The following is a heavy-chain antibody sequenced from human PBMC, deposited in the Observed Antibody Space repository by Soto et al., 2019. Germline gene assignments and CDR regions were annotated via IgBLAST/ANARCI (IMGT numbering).Heavy chain of an antibody. J-gene: IGHJ4*02. CDR3: ARGSSGYIRSSYYFDY. D-gene: IGHD6-6*01. V-gene: IGHV3-23*01. CDR2: ISGIGGST. Sequence: PGGSLRLSCAASGFTFTDYSFSWVRQAPWKGLEWVATISGIGGSTYLADSVKGRLSISRDNSKNTVSLLMNSLRAEDTAVYFCARGSSGYIRSSYYFDYWGRGTLVTVSS. CDR1: GFTFTDYS.